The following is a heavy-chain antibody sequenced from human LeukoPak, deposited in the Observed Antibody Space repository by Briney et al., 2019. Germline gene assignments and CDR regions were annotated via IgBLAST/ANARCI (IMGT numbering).Heavy chain of an antibody. CDR2: ISAYNGNT. V-gene: IGHV1-18*01. CDR3: ARDEGYDSSGFPSDY. J-gene: IGHJ4*02. Sequence: ASVKVSCKASGYTFTSYSISWVRQAPGQGLEWMGWISAYNGNTNYAQKLQGRVTMTTDTSTSTAYMELRSLRSDDTAVYYCARDEGYDSSGFPSDYWGQGTLVTVSS. CDR1: GYTFTSYS. D-gene: IGHD3-22*01.